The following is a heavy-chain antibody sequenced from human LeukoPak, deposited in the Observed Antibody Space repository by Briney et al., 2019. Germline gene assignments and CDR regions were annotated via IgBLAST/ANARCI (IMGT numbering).Heavy chain of an antibody. CDR2: IRYDGSNK. V-gene: IGHV3-30*02. CDR1: GFIFSSYG. Sequence: GGSLRLSCAASGFIFSSYGMHWVRQAPGKGLEWVAFIRYDGSNKYYADSVRGRFTISRDDSKDTLYLQMNSLRGDDTAVYYCAKGSRYYTYNWFDPWGQGTLVTVSS. J-gene: IGHJ5*02. CDR3: AKGSRYYTYNWFDP. D-gene: IGHD3-3*01.